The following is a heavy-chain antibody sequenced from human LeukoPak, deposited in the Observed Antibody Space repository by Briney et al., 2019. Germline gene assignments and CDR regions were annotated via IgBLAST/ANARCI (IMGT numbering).Heavy chain of an antibody. J-gene: IGHJ4*02. V-gene: IGHV4-4*08. CDR1: GGSISSYY. D-gene: IGHD3-3*01. CDR2: IYTSGSS. Sequence: SETLSLTCTVSGGSISSYYWSWIRQPPGKGLEWIGRIYTSGSSNYNPSLKSRVTISVDTSKNQVSLKLSSVTAADTAVCYCARDKWSGFDYWGQGTLVTVSS. CDR3: ARDKWSGFDY.